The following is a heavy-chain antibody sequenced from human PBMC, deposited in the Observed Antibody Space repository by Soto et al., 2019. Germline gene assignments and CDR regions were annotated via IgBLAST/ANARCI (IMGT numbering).Heavy chain of an antibody. CDR1: GFNFADYA. V-gene: IGHV3-9*01. Sequence: GGSLRLSCVAFGFNFADYAMHWIRQAPGKVLEWVSGINWNSGITGYADSVKGRFTISRDNANNSLHLEMSSLKTEDTALYYCARGRGALTVVSNWFDPWGQGTLVTVS. CDR3: ARGRGALTVVSNWFDP. CDR2: INWNSGIT. D-gene: IGHD2-15*01. J-gene: IGHJ5*02.